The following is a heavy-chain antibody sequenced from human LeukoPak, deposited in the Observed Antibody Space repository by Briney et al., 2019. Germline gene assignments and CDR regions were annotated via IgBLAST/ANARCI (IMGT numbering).Heavy chain of an antibody. CDR3: ARPYYYDSSGYSLGY. D-gene: IGHD3-22*01. Sequence: PSETLSLTCAVYGGSFSGYYWSWIRQPPGKGLQWSGEINHSGSTNYNQSLNSRLTISVDASTTQFSLKLSSGTAADTAVYYCARPYYYDSSGYSLGYWGQGTLVTVSS. CDR2: INHSGST. V-gene: IGHV4-34*01. J-gene: IGHJ4*02. CDR1: GGSFSGYY.